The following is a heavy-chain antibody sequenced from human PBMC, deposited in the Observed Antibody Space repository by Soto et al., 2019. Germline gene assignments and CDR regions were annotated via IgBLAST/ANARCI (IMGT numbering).Heavy chain of an antibody. V-gene: IGHV3-33*01. J-gene: IGHJ3*02. CDR3: ARDDAFGNENGFDI. CDR2: IVSDGSAK. CDR1: GFPFSTYG. Sequence: QVQLVESVAGVVHPGTSLRLSCAVSGFPFSTYGCHWVRQPPGKGLEWVAVIVSDGSAKDHADAVEGRFTISRDNSKDTLYLQMNSLRAEDTAVYYCARDDAFGNENGFDIWGQVTMVTVSS. D-gene: IGHD1-1*01.